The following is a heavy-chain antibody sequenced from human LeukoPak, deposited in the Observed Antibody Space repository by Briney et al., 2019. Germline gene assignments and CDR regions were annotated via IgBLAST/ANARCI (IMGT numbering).Heavy chain of an antibody. J-gene: IGHJ4*02. CDR3: ARHPAAPNCGGDCYAFNY. CDR2: IYYSGST. Sequence: NPSETLSLTCTVSGGSISSSSYYWGWLRQPPGKGLERNGSIYYSGSTYYNPSLNSRVTISVATSKNHFSLKLSSVAAGDTAVYYCARHPAAPNCGGDCYAFNYWGQGTLVTVSS. D-gene: IGHD2-21*02. CDR1: GGSISSSSYY. V-gene: IGHV4-39*01.